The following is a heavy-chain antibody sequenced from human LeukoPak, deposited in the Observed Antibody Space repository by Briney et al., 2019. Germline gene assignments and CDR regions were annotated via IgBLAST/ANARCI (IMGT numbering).Heavy chain of an antibody. D-gene: IGHD3-22*01. J-gene: IGHJ3*02. Sequence: SVKVSCKASGYTFPSYAISWVGPAPGRGLEWMGGIIPIFGTANYAQKFQGRVTITADESTSTAYMELSSLRSEDTAVYYCATPTFYDSSGYYYRHDAFDIWGQGTMVTVSS. CDR2: IIPIFGTA. V-gene: IGHV1-69*13. CDR3: ATPTFYDSSGYYYRHDAFDI. CDR1: GYTFPSYA.